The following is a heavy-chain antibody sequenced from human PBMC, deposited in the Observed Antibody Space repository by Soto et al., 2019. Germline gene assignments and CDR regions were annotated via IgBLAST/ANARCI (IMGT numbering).Heavy chain of an antibody. V-gene: IGHV3-23*01. D-gene: IGHD3-10*01. CDR1: GFTFSNNA. J-gene: IGHJ4*02. Sequence: EVLLLESGGDLVQPGGSLRLSCAASGFTFSNNAMSWVRQAPGKGLELVSIVTNTGGDKLYADSVKGRFIISRDNSKNTLYLQMNSLRAEDTAIYYCARASGESYPGSRVFVSWGQGTRVTVSS. CDR2: VTNTGGDK. CDR3: ARASGESYPGSRVFVS.